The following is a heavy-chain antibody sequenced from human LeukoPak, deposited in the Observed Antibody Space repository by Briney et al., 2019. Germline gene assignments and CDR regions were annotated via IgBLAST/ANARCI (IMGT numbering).Heavy chain of an antibody. CDR3: ARELKVGNTGYYFDY. Sequence: SETLSLTCTVSGASISSYYWSRIRQPPGKGLEWIGYMYYSGSTNYNPSLESRVTISVDTSKNQFSLKLNSVTAADTAVYFCARELKVGNTGYYFDYWGQGTLVTVSS. CDR2: MYYSGST. V-gene: IGHV4-59*01. D-gene: IGHD2/OR15-2a*01. J-gene: IGHJ4*02. CDR1: GASISSYY.